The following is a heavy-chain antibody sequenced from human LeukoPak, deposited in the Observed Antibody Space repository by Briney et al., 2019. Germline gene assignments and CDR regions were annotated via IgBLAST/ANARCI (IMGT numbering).Heavy chain of an antibody. D-gene: IGHD2-15*01. CDR2: INPNSGGT. Sequence: ASVKVSCKASGYTFTAYYMHWMRHATGQGLEWMGWINPNSGGTNYAKRFQGRVTTTRDTSISTAYMDLSRLRFDHTAVYFCARAYCSGGDCYSKSIFESWGQGTLVTVSS. CDR3: ARAYCSGGDCYSKSIFES. J-gene: IGHJ4*02. V-gene: IGHV1-2*02. CDR1: GYTFTAYY.